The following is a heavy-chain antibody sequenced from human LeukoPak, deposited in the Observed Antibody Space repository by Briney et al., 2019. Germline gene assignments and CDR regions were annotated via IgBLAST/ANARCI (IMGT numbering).Heavy chain of an antibody. V-gene: IGHV1-24*01. J-gene: IGHJ4*02. D-gene: IGHD3-16*01. CDR2: FDPEDGET. CDR3: ATDLFMITSADY. Sequence: ASVKVSCKVSGYTLTELSMHWVRQAPGKGLEWMGGFDPEDGETIYAQKFQGRVTMTEDTSTDTAYMELSSLRSEDTAVYYCATDLFMITSADYWGQVTMVTVSS. CDR1: GYTLTELS.